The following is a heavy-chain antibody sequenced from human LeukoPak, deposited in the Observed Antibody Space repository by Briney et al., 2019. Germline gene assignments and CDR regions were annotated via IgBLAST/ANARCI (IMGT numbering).Heavy chain of an antibody. J-gene: IGHJ4*02. CDR3: AHGAMYQLDY. V-gene: IGHV3-30*03. Sequence: GGSLRLSCAASGFTFSSYGMHWVRQAPGKGLEWVAVISYDGSNKYYADSVKGRFTISGDNSRNTLFLQMNSLRAEDTAVYYCAHGAMYQLDYWGQGTLVTVSS. CDR2: ISYDGSNK. CDR1: GFTFSSYG. D-gene: IGHD2-2*01.